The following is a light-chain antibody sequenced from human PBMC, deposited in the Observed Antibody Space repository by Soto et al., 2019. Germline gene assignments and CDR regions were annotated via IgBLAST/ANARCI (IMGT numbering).Light chain of an antibody. CDR3: MRTMQLPLT. Sequence: EIVVTQTPLSLSVTPGQPASISCKTSQTLLHSDAKTYLNWYFQRPGQPPHLLIYETFNRFAGVXDXXSGDGSGTDFTLKISRVEAEDVGVYYCMRTMQLPLTFGGGTKVEIK. CDR1: QTLLHSDAKTY. J-gene: IGKJ4*01. CDR2: ETF. V-gene: IGKV2D-29*01.